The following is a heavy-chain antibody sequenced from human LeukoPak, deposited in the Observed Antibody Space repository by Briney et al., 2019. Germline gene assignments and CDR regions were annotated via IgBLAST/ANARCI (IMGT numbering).Heavy chain of an antibody. CDR3: ARPRHTAMVIGFDY. Sequence: SVKVSCKASGGTFSSYAISWVRQAPGQGLEWMGGIIPIFGTANYAQKFQGRVTIITGESTSTAYMELSSLRSEDTAVYYCARPRHTAMVIGFDYWGQGTLVTVSS. V-gene: IGHV1-69*05. CDR2: IIPIFGTA. CDR1: GGTFSSYA. J-gene: IGHJ4*02. D-gene: IGHD5-18*01.